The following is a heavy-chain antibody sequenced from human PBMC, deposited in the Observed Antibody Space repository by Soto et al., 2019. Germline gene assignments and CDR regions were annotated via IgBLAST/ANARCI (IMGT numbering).Heavy chain of an antibody. J-gene: IGHJ3*02. CDR2: IYYSGVT. CDR1: GGSVSSGAPY. D-gene: IGHD7-27*01. CDR3: ARWESRTGAFET. V-gene: IGHV4-39*01. Sequence: PSETLSLTCTVSGGSVSSGAPYWGWIRQPPGKRLEWIGTIYYSGVTYYNPSLQSRVTISVDTSKNQLSLNLTTVTAADTAVYFCARWESRTGAFETWGLGTMVTVSS.